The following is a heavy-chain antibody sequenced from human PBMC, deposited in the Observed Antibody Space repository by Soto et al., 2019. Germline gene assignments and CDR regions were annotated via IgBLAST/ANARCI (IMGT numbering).Heavy chain of an antibody. CDR2: IYPGDSDT. CDR3: ARHDYDSGGYYYFDY. V-gene: IGHV5-51*01. J-gene: IGHJ4*02. Sequence: GESLKISCKGSGYSFTSYWIGWVRQMPGKGLECMGIIYPGDSDTRYSPSFQGQVTISADKSISTAYLQWSSLTASDTAVYYCARHDYDSGGYYYFDYWGQGTLVTVSS. CDR1: GYSFTSYW. D-gene: IGHD3-22*01.